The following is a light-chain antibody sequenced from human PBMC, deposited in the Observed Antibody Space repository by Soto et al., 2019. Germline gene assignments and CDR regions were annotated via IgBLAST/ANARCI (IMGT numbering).Light chain of an antibody. CDR2: GAS. V-gene: IGKV1D-12*01. J-gene: IGKJ5*01. CDR1: QDIAGY. Sequence: TESTSSVFASVVDIATIICRASQDIAGYLAWYQHKPGRTPELLIHGASRLQSGVPARFSGSGSGTDFTLSINSLQPEDFATYYCQQDYSFPIKFAQGTRPEF. CDR3: QQDYSFPIK.